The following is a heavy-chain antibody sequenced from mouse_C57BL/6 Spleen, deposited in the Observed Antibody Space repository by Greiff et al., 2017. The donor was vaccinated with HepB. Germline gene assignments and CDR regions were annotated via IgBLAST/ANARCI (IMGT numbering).Heavy chain of an antibody. J-gene: IGHJ4*01. CDR1: GFTFSSYA. CDR2: ISDGGSYT. CDR3: ARAGTYAMDY. Sequence: DVMLVESGGGLVKPGGSLKLSCAASGFTFSSYAMSWVRQTPEKRLEWVATISDGGSYTYYPDNVKGRFTISRDNAKNNLYLQMSHLKSEDTAMYYCARAGTYAMDYWGQGTSVTVSS. V-gene: IGHV5-4*03. D-gene: IGHD4-1*01.